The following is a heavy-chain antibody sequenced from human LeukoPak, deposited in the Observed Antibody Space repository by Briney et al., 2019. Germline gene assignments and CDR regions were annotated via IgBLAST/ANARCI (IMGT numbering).Heavy chain of an antibody. CDR3: ARGGAGGGYFPT. D-gene: IGHD3-16*01. CDR2: MKEDGSDE. Sequence: GSLRLSCVASGFSFSDSTMSWVRQAAGKGLEWVAKMKEDGSDENYVDSVKGRFTISRDNARNSLHLQMKSLRAEDTAVYFCARGGAGGGYFPTLGQGILVIVSS. CDR1: GFSFSDST. V-gene: IGHV3-7*03. J-gene: IGHJ1*01.